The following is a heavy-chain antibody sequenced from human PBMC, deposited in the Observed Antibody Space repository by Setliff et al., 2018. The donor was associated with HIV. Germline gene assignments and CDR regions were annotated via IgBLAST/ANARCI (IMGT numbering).Heavy chain of an antibody. J-gene: IGHJ4*02. CDR1: GGSFSAYY. D-gene: IGHD3-16*01. V-gene: IGHV4-34*01. CDR2: ISHGGST. CDR3: ARLGEF. Sequence: KPSETLSLTCAVYGGSFSAYYWTGIRQPPGKGLEWIGEISHGGSTSYNPSLKSRVTISLDTSKNQFSLNLTSVTAADTAVYYCARLGEFWSQGSLVTVSS.